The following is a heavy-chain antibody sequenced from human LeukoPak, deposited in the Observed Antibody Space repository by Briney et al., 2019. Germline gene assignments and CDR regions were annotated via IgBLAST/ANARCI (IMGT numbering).Heavy chain of an antibody. CDR2: IRSKANSYAT. Sequence: GGSLRLSCAAPGFTFSGSAMHWVRQASGKGLEWVGRIRSKANSYATAYAASVKGRFTISRDDSKNTAYLQMNSLKTEDTAVYYCARPSYGASDYWGQGTLVTVSS. D-gene: IGHD4-17*01. V-gene: IGHV3-73*01. CDR3: ARPSYGASDY. J-gene: IGHJ4*02. CDR1: GFTFSGSA.